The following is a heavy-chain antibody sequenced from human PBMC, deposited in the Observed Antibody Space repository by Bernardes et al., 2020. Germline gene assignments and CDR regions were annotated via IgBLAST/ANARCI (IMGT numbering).Heavy chain of an antibody. CDR1: GFDFSDYW. CDR2: IKRDGSET. CDR3: ARDLVTYGMDV. Sequence: GGSLRLSCAGSGFDFSDYWMAWVRQAPGKGLEWVANIKRDGSETYYVDSVKGRFTISRDNAKNLVFLQMNSLRAEDTAVYYCARDLVTYGMDVWGQGTTVTVSS. J-gene: IGHJ6*02. V-gene: IGHV3-7*03. D-gene: IGHD3-16*02.